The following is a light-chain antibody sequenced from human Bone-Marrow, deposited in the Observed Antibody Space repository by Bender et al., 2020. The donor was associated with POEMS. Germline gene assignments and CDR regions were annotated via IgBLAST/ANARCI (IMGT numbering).Light chain of an antibody. Sequence: QSALTQPASVSGSPGQSIAISCTGTSSDVGGYNYVSWYQQHPGKAPKLMIYDVSERPSGVPDRFSGSKSGNTASLTISGLQAEDEADYHCCSYAGSYTRVFGGGTKLTVL. CDR1: SSDVGGYNY. V-gene: IGLV2-11*01. J-gene: IGLJ2*01. CDR2: DVS. CDR3: CSYAGSYTRV.